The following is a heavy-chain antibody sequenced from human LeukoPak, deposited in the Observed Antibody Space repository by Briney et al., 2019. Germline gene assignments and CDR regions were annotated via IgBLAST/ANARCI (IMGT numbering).Heavy chain of an antibody. CDR1: GFTFSGSA. D-gene: IGHD1-26*01. V-gene: IGHV3-73*01. J-gene: IGHJ4*02. CDR3: TRTMGGGYSPFDY. Sequence: AGGSLRLSCAASGFTFSGSAMHWVRQASGKGLEWVGRIRSKANSYATAYAASVKGRFTISRDDSKNTAYLQMNSLKTEDTAVYYCTRTMGGGYSPFDYWGQGTLVTVSS. CDR2: IRSKANSYAT.